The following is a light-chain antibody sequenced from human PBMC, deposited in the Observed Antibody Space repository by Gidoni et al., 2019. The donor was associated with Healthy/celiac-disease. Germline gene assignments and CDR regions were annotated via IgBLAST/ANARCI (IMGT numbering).Light chain of an antibody. V-gene: IGKV1-39*01. CDR1: QSISTY. CDR2: AAS. CDR3: QQSYSNPKT. J-gene: IGKJ1*01. Sequence: DIQITQSPSSLSASVGDRVTITCRASQSISTYLNWYQQKPGKAPKLLIYAASSLESVVPSRFSGSGSGTDLTLAISSLKPEDFATYYCQQSYSNPKTFGQGTKVEIK.